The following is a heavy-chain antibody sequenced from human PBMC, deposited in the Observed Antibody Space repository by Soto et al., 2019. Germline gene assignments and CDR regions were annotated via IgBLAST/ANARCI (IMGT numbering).Heavy chain of an antibody. V-gene: IGHV3-21*01. J-gene: IGHJ4*02. CDR2: ISSSSSYI. CDR3: ARDFGYCSSTSCYPHVRD. CDR1: GFTFSSYS. Sequence: EVQLVESGGGLVKPGGSLRLSCAASGFTFSSYSMNWVRQAPGKGLEWVSSISSSSSYIYYADSVKGRFTISRDNAKKSLYLQMNSLRAEDTAVYYCARDFGYCSSTSCYPHVRDWGQGTLVTVSS. D-gene: IGHD2-2*01.